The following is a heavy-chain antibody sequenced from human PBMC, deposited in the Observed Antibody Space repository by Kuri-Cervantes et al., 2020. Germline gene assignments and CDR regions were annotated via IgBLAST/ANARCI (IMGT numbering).Heavy chain of an antibody. Sequence: GESLKISCAASGFTFSSYDMHWVRQATGKGLEWVSAIGTAGDTYYPGSVKGRFTISRENAKNSLYLQMNSLRAGDTAVYYCARFLGYGDYSGGGAFDIWGQGTMVTVSS. CDR1: GFTFSSYD. J-gene: IGHJ3*02. D-gene: IGHD4-17*01. CDR3: ARFLGYGDYSGGGAFDI. CDR2: IGTAGDT. V-gene: IGHV3-13*01.